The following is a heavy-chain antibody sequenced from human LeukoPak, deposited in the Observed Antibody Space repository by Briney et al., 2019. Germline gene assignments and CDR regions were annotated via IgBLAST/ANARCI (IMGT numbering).Heavy chain of an antibody. CDR1: GFSFSSYG. CDR3: ARDMGIYDSSGYALDY. J-gene: IGHJ4*02. D-gene: IGHD3-22*01. CDR2: ISYDGSNK. Sequence: GGSLRLSCAASGFSFSSYGMHWVRQAPGKGLEWVAVISYDGSNKYYADSVKGRFTISRDNSKNTLYLQMNSLRAEDTAVYYCARDMGIYDSSGYALDYWGQGTLVTVSS. V-gene: IGHV3-30*03.